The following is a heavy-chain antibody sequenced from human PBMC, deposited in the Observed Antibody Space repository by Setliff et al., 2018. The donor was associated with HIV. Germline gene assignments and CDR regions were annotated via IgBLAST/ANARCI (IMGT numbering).Heavy chain of an antibody. CDR2: ISTYNGDT. J-gene: IGHJ1*01. V-gene: IGHV1-18*01. D-gene: IGHD6-6*01. Sequence: ASVKVSCKASGYTFTTYGISWVRQAPGQGLEWMGWISTYNGDTNYVQKLQGRVTMTTDTSTSTAYMELRSLRSEDTAVYYCARDPAPSSSASYFQHWGQGTPVTVSS. CDR3: ARDPAPSSSASYFQH. CDR1: GYTFTTYG.